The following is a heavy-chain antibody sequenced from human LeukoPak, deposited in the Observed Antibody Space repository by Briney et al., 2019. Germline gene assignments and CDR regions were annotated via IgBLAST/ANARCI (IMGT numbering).Heavy chain of an antibody. V-gene: IGHV4-4*02. CDR1: GGSISSSNW. CDR3: ATTYGSGSYYFDY. Sequence: PSETLSLTCAVSGGSISSSNWWSRVRQPPGEGLEWIGEIYHSGSTNYNPSLKSRVTISIDKSKNQFSLKLSSVTAADTAVYYCATTYGSGSYYFDYWGQGTLVTVSS. J-gene: IGHJ4*02. CDR2: IYHSGST. D-gene: IGHD3-10*01.